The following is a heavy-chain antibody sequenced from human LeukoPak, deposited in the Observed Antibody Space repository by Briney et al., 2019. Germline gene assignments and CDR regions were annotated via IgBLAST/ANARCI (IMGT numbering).Heavy chain of an antibody. CDR3: AKAASKRTDYGDYAFYYYMDV. D-gene: IGHD4-17*01. CDR2: IHYDGSNK. V-gene: IGHV3-30*02. Sequence: GGSLRLSCAASGFTFSNYVMHWVRQAPGKGLDWVAFIHYDGSNKYYADSVKGRFTISRDDSKNTLYLQMNSLRAEDTAVYYCAKAASKRTDYGDYAFYYYMDVWGKGTTVTISS. J-gene: IGHJ6*03. CDR1: GFTFSNYV.